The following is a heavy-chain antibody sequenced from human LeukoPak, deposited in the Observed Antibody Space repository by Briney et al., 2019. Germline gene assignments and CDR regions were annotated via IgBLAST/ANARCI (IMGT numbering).Heavy chain of an antibody. CDR3: AAKSHGNYYYGLDV. D-gene: IGHD4-17*01. Sequence: ASVKVSCTASGFTFTSSAVQWVRQARGQRIEWIGWIVVGSGNTNYAQKFQERVTITRDMSTSTAYMELSSLRSEDTAVYYCAAKSHGNYYYGLDVWGQGTTVTVSS. J-gene: IGHJ6*02. CDR2: IVVGSGNT. V-gene: IGHV1-58*01. CDR1: GFTFTSSA.